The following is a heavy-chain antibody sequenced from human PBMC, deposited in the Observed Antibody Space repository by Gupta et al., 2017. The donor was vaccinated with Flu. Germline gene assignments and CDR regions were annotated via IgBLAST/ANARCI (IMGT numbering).Heavy chain of an antibody. D-gene: IGHD1-26*01. CDR3: ARGEDSGSYYALGY. CDR2: IWYDGSNK. Sequence: QVQLVESGGGVVQPGRSLRLSCAASGFTFSTYGMHWVRQAPGKGLEWVAVIWYDGSNKYYADSVKGRFTISRDNSKNTLYLQMNSLRAEDTAVYYCARGEDSGSYYALGYWGQGTLVTVSS. CDR1: GFTFSTYG. V-gene: IGHV3-33*01. J-gene: IGHJ4*02.